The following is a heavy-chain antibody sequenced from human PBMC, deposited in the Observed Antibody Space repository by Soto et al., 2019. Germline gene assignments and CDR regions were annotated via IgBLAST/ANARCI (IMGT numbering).Heavy chain of an antibody. CDR1: GGSISSYY. J-gene: IGHJ4*02. Sequence: PLETLSLTCTVSGGSISSYYWSWIRQPPGKGLEWIGYIYYSGSTNYNPSLKSRVTISVDTSKNQFSLKLSSVTAADTAVYYCARSPSGYSSTFDYWGQGTLVTVSS. CDR2: IYYSGST. D-gene: IGHD5-18*01. V-gene: IGHV4-59*01. CDR3: ARSPSGYSSTFDY.